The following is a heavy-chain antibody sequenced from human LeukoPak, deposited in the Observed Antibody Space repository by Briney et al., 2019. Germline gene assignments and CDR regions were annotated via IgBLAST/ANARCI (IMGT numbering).Heavy chain of an antibody. CDR1: GYTFTSYY. Sequence: ASVKVSCKASGYTFTSYYMHWVRQAPGQGLEWMGIINPSGGSTSYAQKFQGRVTMTRDMSTSTVYMELSSLRSEDTAVYYCARAPVLLWFGENYMDVWGKGTTVTVSS. CDR2: INPSGGST. V-gene: IGHV1-46*01. CDR3: ARAPVLLWFGENYMDV. J-gene: IGHJ6*03. D-gene: IGHD3-10*01.